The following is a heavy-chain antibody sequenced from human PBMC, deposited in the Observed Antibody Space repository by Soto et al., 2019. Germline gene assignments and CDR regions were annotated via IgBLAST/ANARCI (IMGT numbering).Heavy chain of an antibody. Sequence: GGSLRLSCAASGFTFSSYSMNWVRQAPGKGLEWVSSISSSSSYIYYADSVKGRFTISRDNAKNSLYLQMNSLRAEDTAVYYCARDHYDFWSGYYLLNYYYYMDVWGKGTTVTVSS. CDR3: ARDHYDFWSGYYLLNYYYYMDV. D-gene: IGHD3-3*01. CDR1: GFTFSSYS. V-gene: IGHV3-21*01. J-gene: IGHJ6*03. CDR2: ISSSSSYI.